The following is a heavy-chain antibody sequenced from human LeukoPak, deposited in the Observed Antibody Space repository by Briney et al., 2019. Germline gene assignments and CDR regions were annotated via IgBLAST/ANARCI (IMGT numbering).Heavy chain of an antibody. D-gene: IGHD4-17*01. CDR1: GDSISSGGYY. CDR3: ARSDYAQGAFDF. Sequence: PSQTLSLTCIVSGDSISSGGYYWNWIRQHPGPGKGLEWIGNIYYSGISDYNPSLKSRVTISVDTSKNQFSLKLSSVAAADTAVYYCARSDYAQGAFDFWGQGTMVTVSS. J-gene: IGHJ3*01. CDR2: IYYSGIS. V-gene: IGHV4-31*03.